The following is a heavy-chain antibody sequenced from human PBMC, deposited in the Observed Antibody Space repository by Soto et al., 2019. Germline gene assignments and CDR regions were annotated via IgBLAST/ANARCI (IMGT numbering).Heavy chain of an antibody. CDR3: ARGVGSSPPQY. D-gene: IGHD1-26*01. V-gene: IGHV4-59*02. CDR1: GGSVSVYY. Sequence: SETLSLTCTISGGSVSVYYWSWIRQSTGQGLEWIGYRYASGSPYYNPSLRSRVTISADTSKNQISLKLTSPTAADTAVYYCARGVGSSPPQYWGRGTLVTVSS. CDR2: RYASGSP. J-gene: IGHJ4*02.